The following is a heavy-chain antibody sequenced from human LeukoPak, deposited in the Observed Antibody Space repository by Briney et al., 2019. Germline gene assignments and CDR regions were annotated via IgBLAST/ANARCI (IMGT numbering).Heavy chain of an antibody. D-gene: IGHD3-3*01. CDR3: ARHKRFGVVILYYFDY. CDR1: GGSISSSSYY. J-gene: IGHJ4*02. Sequence: SETLSLTCTVSGGSISSSSYYWGWIRQPPGKGLEWIGSIYYSGSTYYNPSLKSRVTISVDTSKNQFSPKLSSVTAADTAVYYCARHKRFGVVILYYFDYWGQGTLVTVSS. V-gene: IGHV4-39*01. CDR2: IYYSGST.